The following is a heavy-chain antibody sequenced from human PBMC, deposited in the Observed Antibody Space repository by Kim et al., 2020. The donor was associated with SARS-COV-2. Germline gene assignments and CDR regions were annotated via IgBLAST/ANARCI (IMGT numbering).Heavy chain of an antibody. V-gene: IGHV1-46*01. CDR2: INPSGGST. Sequence: ASVKVSCKASGYTFTSYYMHWVRQAPGQGLEWMGIINPSGGSTSYAQKFQGRVTMTRDTSTSTVYMELSSLRSEDTAVYYCVYTSYYYDSSGKALYNWFDPWGQGTLVTVSS. J-gene: IGHJ5*02. CDR1: GYTFTSYY. CDR3: VYTSYYYDSSGKALYNWFDP. D-gene: IGHD3-22*01.